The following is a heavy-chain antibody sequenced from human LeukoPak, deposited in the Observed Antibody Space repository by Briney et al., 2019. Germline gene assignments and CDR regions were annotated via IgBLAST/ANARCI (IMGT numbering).Heavy chain of an antibody. CDR3: AKDMIGSFQAFDI. J-gene: IGHJ3*02. CDR2: IRYDGSNK. Sequence: PGGSLRLSCAASGFTFSSYGMHWVRQAPGKGLEWVAFIRYDGSNKYYADSVKGRFTISRDNSKNTLYLQMNSLRAEDTAVYYCAKDMIGSFQAFDIWGQGTMVTVSS. V-gene: IGHV3-30*02. D-gene: IGHD3-16*01. CDR1: GFTFSSYG.